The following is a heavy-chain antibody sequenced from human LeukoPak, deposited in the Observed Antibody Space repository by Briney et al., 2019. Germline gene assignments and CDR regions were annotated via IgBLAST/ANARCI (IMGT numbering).Heavy chain of an antibody. CDR1: GVTFSDYY. Sequence: GGSLRLSCAASGVTFSDYYMSWIRQAPGNGLQWVSYIGTGGSITYYADSVKGRFTISRDNAKNSLYLQMNSLRVEDTAVYYCARILEGYHYYMDVWGKGTTVTVSS. CDR2: IGTGGSIT. V-gene: IGHV3-11*04. J-gene: IGHJ6*03. CDR3: ARILEGYHYYMDV.